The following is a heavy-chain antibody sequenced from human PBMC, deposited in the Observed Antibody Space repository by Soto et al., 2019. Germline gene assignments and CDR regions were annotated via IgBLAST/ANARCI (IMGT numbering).Heavy chain of an antibody. D-gene: IGHD1-7*01. CDR2: IIPIFGTA. CDR1: GGTFSSYA. Sequence: VQMVQSGAEVKKPGSSVKVSCKAAGGTFSSYAISCVRQAPGQGLEWMGGIIPIFGTANYAQKFQGRVTITAEETKSTAYMELSSLRSEDTAVYYCARGEGITGTCITHKYYYYGMDGWGQGTTVTVSS. J-gene: IGHJ6*02. V-gene: IGHV1-69*01. CDR3: ARGEGITGTCITHKYYYYGMDG.